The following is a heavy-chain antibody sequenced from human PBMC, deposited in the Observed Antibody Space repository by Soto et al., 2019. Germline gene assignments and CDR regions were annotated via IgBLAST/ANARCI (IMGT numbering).Heavy chain of an antibody. J-gene: IGHJ6*02. CDR2: IYYSGST. CDR1: GGSISSYY. V-gene: IGHV4-59*01. D-gene: IGHD5-12*01. Sequence: QVQLQESGPGLVKPSETLSLTCTVSGGSISSYYWSWIRQPPGKGLEWIGYIYYSGSTNYNPSLKSRVTISVETSKNQFSLKLSSVTAADTAVYYCATSGYDGYYYGMDVWGQGTTVTVSS. CDR3: ATSGYDGYYYGMDV.